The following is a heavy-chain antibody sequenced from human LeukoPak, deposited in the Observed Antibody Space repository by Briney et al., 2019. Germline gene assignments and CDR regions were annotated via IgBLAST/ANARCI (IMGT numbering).Heavy chain of an antibody. CDR3: ARGARFLEWFAESYFDY. J-gene: IGHJ4*02. CDR1: GGSISSHY. Sequence: SETLSLTCTVSGGSISSHYWSWLRQPPGKGLEWIGNIYYSGSTNYNPSLKSRITISIDTSKNQFSLKLSSVTAADTAVYYCARGARFLEWFAESYFDYWGQGTLVTVSS. CDR2: IYYSGST. D-gene: IGHD3-3*01. V-gene: IGHV4-59*11.